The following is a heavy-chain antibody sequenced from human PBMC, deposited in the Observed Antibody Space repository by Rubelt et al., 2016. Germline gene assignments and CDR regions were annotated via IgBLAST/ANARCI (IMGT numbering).Heavy chain of an antibody. D-gene: IGHD1-7*01. J-gene: IGHJ4*02. CDR3: ARGDTGITGTSTD. CDR2: IYYSGST. CDR1: GGSISSSSYY. Sequence: QVKLQESGPGLVKPSETLSLTCTVSGGSISSSSYYWGWIRQPPGKGLEWIGSIYYSGSTNYNPSLKSRVTISVDTSKHQCSLKLSSVTAADTAVYYCARGDTGITGTSTDWGQGTLVTVSS. V-gene: IGHV4-39*07.